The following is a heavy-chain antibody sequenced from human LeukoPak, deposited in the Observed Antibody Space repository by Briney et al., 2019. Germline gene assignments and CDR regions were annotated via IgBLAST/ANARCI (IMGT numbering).Heavy chain of an antibody. CDR2: MNADNGGT. CDR1: GYIFTTYP. V-gene: IGHV1-3*01. Sequence: ASVKVSCKASGYIFTTYPIHWVRQAPGQRLEWMGWMNADNGGTIYSQKFQGRVTITRDTSASTAYVELCSLTSEDTAVYYCARGHKYSSSWYPAYWGQGTLVTVSS. D-gene: IGHD6-13*01. CDR3: ARGHKYSSSWYPAY. J-gene: IGHJ4*02.